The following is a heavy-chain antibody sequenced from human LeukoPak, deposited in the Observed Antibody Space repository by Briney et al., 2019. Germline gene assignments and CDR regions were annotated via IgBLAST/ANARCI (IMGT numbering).Heavy chain of an antibody. D-gene: IGHD6-13*01. Sequence: ASVKVSCKASGYTFTGYYMHWVRQAPGQGLEWMGWINPNSGGTNYAQKFQGRVTMTRDTSISTAYMELSRLRSDDTAVYYCARVPLYSPAFDIWGQGTMVTVSS. CDR2: INPNSGGT. CDR3: ARVPLYSPAFDI. CDR1: GYTFTGYY. J-gene: IGHJ3*02. V-gene: IGHV1-2*02.